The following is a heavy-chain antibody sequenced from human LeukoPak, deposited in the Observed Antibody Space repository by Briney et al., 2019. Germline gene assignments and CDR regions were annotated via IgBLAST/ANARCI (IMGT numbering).Heavy chain of an antibody. Sequence: GASVKVSCKASGYTFTGHFMHWVRQAPGRGLEWMGWIEPKSGGTHYGHKFQGRVTMTRDTSMSTAYMELSRVKADDTAVYYCAREMGVVPTAIPTVDSWGQGTLVTVSS. CDR3: AREMGVVPTAIPTVDS. CDR2: IEPKSGGT. V-gene: IGHV1-2*02. J-gene: IGHJ4*02. CDR1: GYTFTGHF. D-gene: IGHD2-2*02.